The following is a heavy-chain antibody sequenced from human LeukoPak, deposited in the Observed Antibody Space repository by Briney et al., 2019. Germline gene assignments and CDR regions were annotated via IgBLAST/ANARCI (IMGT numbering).Heavy chain of an antibody. CDR3: ASAAIAAAGTEYFDY. Sequence: PSETLSLTCTVSGGSISSYYWGWIRQPPGKGLEWIGYIYYSGSTNYNPSLKSRVTISVDTSKNQFSLKLSSVTAADTAVYYCASAAIAAAGTEYFDYWGQGTLVTVSS. V-gene: IGHV4-59*01. J-gene: IGHJ4*02. D-gene: IGHD6-13*01. CDR2: IYYSGST. CDR1: GGSISSYY.